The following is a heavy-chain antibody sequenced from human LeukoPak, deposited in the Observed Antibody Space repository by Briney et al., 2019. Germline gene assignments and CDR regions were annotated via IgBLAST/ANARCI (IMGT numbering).Heavy chain of an antibody. V-gene: IGHV4-61*02. CDR3: AVGPPFEY. D-gene: IGHD1-26*01. Sequence: SQTLSLTCTVSGGSISSDSYFWSWIRQPAGKGLEWIGRIYTSGSTNYNPSLKSRVTISLDTSKNQFSLNLSSVTAADTAVYYCAVGPPFEYWGPGTLVIVSS. CDR2: IYTSGST. CDR1: GGSISSDSYF. J-gene: IGHJ4*02.